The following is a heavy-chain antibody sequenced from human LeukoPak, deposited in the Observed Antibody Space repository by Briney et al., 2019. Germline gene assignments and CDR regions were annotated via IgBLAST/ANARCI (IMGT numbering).Heavy chain of an antibody. CDR2: ISGSGGST. D-gene: IGHD3-22*01. CDR1: GFTFSSYA. Sequence: GGSLRLSCAASGFTFSSYAMSWVRQAPGKGLEWVSAISGSGGSTYYADSVKGRFTISRDNSKNTLYLQMNSLRAEDTAVYYCAKDSTYYYDSSGYYWGQGTLVTVSS. V-gene: IGHV3-23*01. J-gene: IGHJ4*02. CDR3: AKDSTYYYDSSGYY.